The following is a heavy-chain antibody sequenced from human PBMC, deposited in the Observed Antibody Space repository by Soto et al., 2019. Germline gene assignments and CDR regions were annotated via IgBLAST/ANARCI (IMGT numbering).Heavy chain of an antibody. Sequence: QVQLQESGPGLVKPSQTLSLTCTVSGGSISSGDYYWSWIRQPPGKGLEWIGYIYYSGSTYYNPSLKIRVTISVDTSKDQFSLKLSSVTAADTAVYYCARDLTREGWFDPWGQGTLVTVSS. V-gene: IGHV4-30-4*01. D-gene: IGHD7-27*01. CDR3: ARDLTREGWFDP. CDR1: GGSISSGDYY. J-gene: IGHJ5*02. CDR2: IYYSGST.